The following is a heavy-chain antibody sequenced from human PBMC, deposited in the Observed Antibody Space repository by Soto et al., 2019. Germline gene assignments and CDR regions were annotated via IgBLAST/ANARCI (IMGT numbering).Heavy chain of an antibody. J-gene: IGHJ4*02. D-gene: IGHD5-18*01. CDR1: GGSINTFY. Sequence: SETLSLTCTVSGGSINTFYWSWVRQPAGKGLEWIGRIFSSGSTSFNPSLESRVAMSVDTSKNHFSLNLSSVTAADMAVYYCAREGSYSSYNFAHGIQLWSFDFWGQGALVTVSS. CDR3: AREGSYSSYNFAHGIQLWSFDF. CDR2: IFSSGST. V-gene: IGHV4-4*07.